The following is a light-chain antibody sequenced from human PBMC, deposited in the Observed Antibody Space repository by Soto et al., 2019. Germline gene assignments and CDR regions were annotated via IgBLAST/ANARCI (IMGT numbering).Light chain of an antibody. CDR2: DVT. V-gene: IGLV2-11*01. CDR1: NSDIGGYNY. CDR3: CSYAGSYIP. Sequence: QSALTQPRSVSGSPGQSVTISCTGTNSDIGGYNYVSWYQQHAGKAPKLMIYDVTRRPSGVPDRFSGSKSGNTASLTISGLQAEDEDDYYCCSYAGSYIPFGGGTKLTVL. J-gene: IGLJ3*02.